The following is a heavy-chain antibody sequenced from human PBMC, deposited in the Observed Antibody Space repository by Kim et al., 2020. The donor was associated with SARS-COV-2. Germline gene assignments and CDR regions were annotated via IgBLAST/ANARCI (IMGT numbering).Heavy chain of an antibody. CDR3: ANNVWGSYLEDY. CDR2: IYYSGST. V-gene: IGHV4-39*01. J-gene: IGHJ4*02. Sequence: SETLSLTCTVSGGSISSSSYYWGWIRQPPGKGLEWIGSIYYSGSTYYNPSLKSRVTISVDTSKNQFSLKLSSVTAADTAVYYCANNVWGSYLEDYWGQGTLVTVSS. D-gene: IGHD3-16*02. CDR1: GGSISSSSYY.